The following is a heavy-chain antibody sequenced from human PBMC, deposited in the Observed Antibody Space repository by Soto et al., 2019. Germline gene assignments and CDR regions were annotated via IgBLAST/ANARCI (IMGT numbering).Heavy chain of an antibody. V-gene: IGHV4-34*01. CDR2: INHSGST. CDR1: GGSFSGYY. D-gene: IGHD6-19*01. Sequence: QVQIQQWGAGLLKPSETLSLTCAVYGGSFSGYYWSWIRQPPGKGLEWIGEINHSGSTNYNPSLKSRVTISVDTSKNHFSPKLSSVTASDTGVYYCARGRGWYLRWGEGTLVTVSS. CDR3: ARGRGWYLR. J-gene: IGHJ4*02.